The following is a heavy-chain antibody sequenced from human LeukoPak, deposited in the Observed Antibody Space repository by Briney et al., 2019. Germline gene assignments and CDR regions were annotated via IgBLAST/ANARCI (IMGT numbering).Heavy chain of an antibody. CDR1: GFTVSSNY. CDR3: ARGVTYSSSWSYYYYGMDV. V-gene: IGHV3-53*01. J-gene: IGHJ6*02. D-gene: IGHD6-13*01. CDR2: IYSGGST. Sequence: GGSLRLSCAASGFTVSSNYMSWVRQAPGKGLEWVSVIYSGGSTYYADSVKGRFTISRDNSKNTLYLQMNSLRAEDTAVYYCARGVTYSSSWSYYYYGMDVWGQGTTVTVSS.